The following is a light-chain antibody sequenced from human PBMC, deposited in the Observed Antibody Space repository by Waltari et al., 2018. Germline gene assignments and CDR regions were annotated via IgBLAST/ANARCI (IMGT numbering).Light chain of an antibody. V-gene: IGLV3-25*03. CDR2: KDT. CDR3: QSADSRGTVV. CDR1: ALPKQY. Sequence: SYELTQPPSVSVSLGQTARITCSGDALPKQYAYWYQKKPGQAPVLVIYKDTERPSGIPERFSGSRSGTTVTLTISGVQTEDEADYYCQSADSRGTVVFGGGTELTVL. J-gene: IGLJ2*01.